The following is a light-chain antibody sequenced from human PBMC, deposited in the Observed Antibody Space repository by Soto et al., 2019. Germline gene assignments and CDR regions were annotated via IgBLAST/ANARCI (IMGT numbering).Light chain of an antibody. J-gene: IGLJ3*02. CDR1: SSDGDGYNY. V-gene: IGLV2-14*03. CDR2: DVT. Sequence: QSVLTQPASVSGSPGQSITISCTGTSSDGDGYNYVSWYQQYPGKAPQLIIYDVTNRPAGVSDRFSGSKSGTTASLTISALRADDEADYYCSSYISGSPWGFGGGTKLSVL. CDR3: SSYISGSPWG.